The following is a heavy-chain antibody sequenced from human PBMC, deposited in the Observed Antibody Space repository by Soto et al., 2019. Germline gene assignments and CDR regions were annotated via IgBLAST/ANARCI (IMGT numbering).Heavy chain of an antibody. CDR3: ARDCSGGSCYLGY. D-gene: IGHD2-15*01. CDR2: IYHSGST. V-gene: IGHV4-4*02. CDR1: SGSISSSNW. J-gene: IGHJ4*02. Sequence: SETLSLTCAVSSGSISSSNWWSWVRQPPGKGLEWIGEIYHSGSTNYNPSLKSRVTISVDKSKNQFSLKLSSVTAADTAVYYCARDCSGGSCYLGYWGQGTLVTVSS.